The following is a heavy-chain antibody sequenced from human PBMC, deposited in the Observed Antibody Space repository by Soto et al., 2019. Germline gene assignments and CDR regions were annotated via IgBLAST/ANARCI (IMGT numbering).Heavy chain of an antibody. CDR1: GYSFTSYW. D-gene: IGHD3-10*01. CDR3: ARLRGSGSYYRGAFDI. V-gene: IGHV5-51*01. Sequence: GESLKISCKGSGYSFTSYWIGWVRQMPGKGLEWMGIIYPGDSDTRYSPSFQGQVTISADKSISTAYLQWSSLKASDTATYYCARLRGSGSYYRGAFDIWGQGTMVTVS. J-gene: IGHJ3*02. CDR2: IYPGDSDT.